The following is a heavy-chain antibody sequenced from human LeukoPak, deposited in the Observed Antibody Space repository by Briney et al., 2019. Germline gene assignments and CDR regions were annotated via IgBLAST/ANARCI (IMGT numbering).Heavy chain of an antibody. CDR2: IWYDGTTR. CDR1: GFTINNYG. D-gene: IGHD6-13*01. CDR3: ARDSAGTVDY. Sequence: PGGSLRLSCAASGFTINNYGMHWVRQTPGKGLEWVAAIWYDGTTRFYADSVKGRFTISRDNSKNTLHLQMNSLRVEDTAVYYCARDSAGTVDYWGPGILVTVSS. V-gene: IGHV3-33*01. J-gene: IGHJ4*02.